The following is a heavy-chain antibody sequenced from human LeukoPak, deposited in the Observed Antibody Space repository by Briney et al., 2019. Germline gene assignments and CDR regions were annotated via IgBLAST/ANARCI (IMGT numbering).Heavy chain of an antibody. D-gene: IGHD2-15*01. V-gene: IGHV1-2*02. CDR1: GYTFTGYY. J-gene: IGHJ4*02. CDR3: ARDGCSGGSCYPSYFDY. CDR2: INPNSGGT. Sequence: GASVKVSCKASGYTFTGYYMHWVRQAPGQGLEWMGWINPNSGGTNYAQKFQGRVTMTRDTSISTAYMELSRLRSDDTAVYYCARDGCSGGSCYPSYFDYWGQGTLVTVSS.